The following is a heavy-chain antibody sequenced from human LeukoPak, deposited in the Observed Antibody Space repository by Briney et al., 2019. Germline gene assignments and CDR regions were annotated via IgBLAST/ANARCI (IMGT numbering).Heavy chain of an antibody. Sequence: GGSLSLSCAVSGLTFRSYGMHWVRQSPEKREEWVGFIWYDGSNKFYADSVKGRFTISRDNSKNTLYLQMSSLRAEDTAVYYCAKAAGRYSRGWDFDYWGQGNLVTVSS. V-gene: IGHV3-30*02. CDR3: AKAAGRYSRGWDFDY. CDR2: IWYDGSNK. J-gene: IGHJ4*02. D-gene: IGHD6-19*01. CDR1: GLTFRSYG.